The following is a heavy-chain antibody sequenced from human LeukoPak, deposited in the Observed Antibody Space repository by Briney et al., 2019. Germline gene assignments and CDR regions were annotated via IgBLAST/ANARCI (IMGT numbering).Heavy chain of an antibody. Sequence: PGGSLRLSCAASGFTFSSYAMHWVRQAPGKGPEYVSAISSNGGSTYYANSVKGRFTISRDNSKNTLYLQMGSLRAEDMAVYYCARDPDSGERWLQSVYFDYWGQGTLVTVSS. D-gene: IGHD5-24*01. CDR2: ISSNGGST. CDR3: ARDPDSGERWLQSVYFDY. V-gene: IGHV3-64*01. CDR1: GFTFSSYA. J-gene: IGHJ4*02.